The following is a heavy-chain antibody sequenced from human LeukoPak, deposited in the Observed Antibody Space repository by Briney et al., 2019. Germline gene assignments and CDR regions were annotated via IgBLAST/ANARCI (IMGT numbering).Heavy chain of an antibody. D-gene: IGHD3-10*01. V-gene: IGHV3-48*01. CDR1: GFTFSSFG. Sequence: GGSLRLSCAGSGFTFSSFGMHWIRQAPGKGLEWVSYISSSSSTIYYADSVKGRFTISRDNAKNTLYLQMNSLRPEDTAVYYCARGGTGHYYASGTYYQSYYFDYWGQGSLVTVSS. CDR2: ISSSSSTI. CDR3: ARGGTGHYYASGTYYQSYYFDY. J-gene: IGHJ4*02.